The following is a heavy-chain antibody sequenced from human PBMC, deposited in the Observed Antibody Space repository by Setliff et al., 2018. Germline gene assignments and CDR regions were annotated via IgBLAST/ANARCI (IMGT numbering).Heavy chain of an antibody. CDR3: ARGKDYSDGSGYPIFQH. CDR1: GFTFSSFW. CDR2: ISSSGYTI. J-gene: IGHJ1*01. V-gene: IGHV3-48*04. Sequence: LRLSCAASGFTFSSFWMAWVRQSPGRGLEWISYISSSGYTIYYANSVKGRFSISRDDALNSLFLEMNSLRVDDTAIYYCARGKDYSDGSGYPIFQHWGQGTPVTVSS. D-gene: IGHD3-22*01.